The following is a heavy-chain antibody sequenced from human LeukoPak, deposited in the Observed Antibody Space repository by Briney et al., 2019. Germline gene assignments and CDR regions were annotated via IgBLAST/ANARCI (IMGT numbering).Heavy chain of an antibody. CDR3: ARTGDYDILTGYPYYFDY. D-gene: IGHD3-9*01. CDR1: GFTFSSYG. V-gene: IGHV3-30*03. J-gene: IGHJ4*02. CDR2: ISYDGSNK. Sequence: GGSLRLSCAASGFTFSSYGMHWVRQAPGKGLEWVAVISYDGSNKYYADSVKGRFTISRDNSKNTLYLQMNSLRAEDTAVYYCARTGDYDILTGYPYYFDYWGQGTLVTVSS.